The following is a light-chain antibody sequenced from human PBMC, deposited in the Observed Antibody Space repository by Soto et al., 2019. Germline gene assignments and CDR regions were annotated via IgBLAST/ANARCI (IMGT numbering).Light chain of an antibody. J-gene: IGKJ2*01. CDR2: GAS. CDR1: QSIGNY. Sequence: ETVMTQSPATLSVSPGERATLSCRASQSIGNYLAWFQQKPGQSPRLLIYGASTSATGVPVRFSGAGSGTEFTLTISSLQSEDFAVYYCQKYNNWPPEYTFGQGTKLEIK. V-gene: IGKV3-15*01. CDR3: QKYNNWPPEYT.